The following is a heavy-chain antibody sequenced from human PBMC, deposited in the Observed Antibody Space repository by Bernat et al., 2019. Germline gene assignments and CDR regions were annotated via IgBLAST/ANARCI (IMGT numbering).Heavy chain of an antibody. D-gene: IGHD2/OR15-2a*01. V-gene: IGHV7-4-1*02. CDR2: INTNTGNP. CDR1: GYTFTSYG. Sequence: QVQLVQSGSELRKPGASVKVSCKASGYTFTSYGMNWVRQAPGQGLEWMGWINTNTGNPTYAQGFAGRFVFSLDASVNTAYLQINSLKAEDTAVYYCARDRATFTFDPWGRGTLVTVSS. CDR3: ARDRATFTFDP. J-gene: IGHJ5*02.